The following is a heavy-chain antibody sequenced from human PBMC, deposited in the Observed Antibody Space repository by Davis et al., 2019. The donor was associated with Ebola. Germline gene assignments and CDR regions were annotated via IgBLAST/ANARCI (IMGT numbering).Heavy chain of an antibody. Sequence: GGSLRLSCAAPGFTFSNFEMHWVRQAPGKGLEWVAIIWYDGSNKYYADSVKGRSTISRDNSKNTLFLQMNSLRAEDTAVYYCATDFTGSTSSYWGQGTLVSVSS. CDR3: ATDFTGSTSSY. V-gene: IGHV3-33*08. CDR1: GFTFSNFE. D-gene: IGHD1-7*01. J-gene: IGHJ4*02. CDR2: IWYDGSNK.